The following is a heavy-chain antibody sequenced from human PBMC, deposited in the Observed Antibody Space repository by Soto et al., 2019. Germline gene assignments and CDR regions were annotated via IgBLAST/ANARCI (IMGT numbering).Heavy chain of an antibody. CDR1: GGSISSYY. CDR2: IYYSGST. CDR3: ARDDRSGGSCYDN. D-gene: IGHD2-15*01. Sequence: SETLSLTCTVSGGSISSYYWSWIRQPPGKGLEWIGYIYYSGSTNYNPSLKSRVTISVDTSKNQFSLKLSSVTAADTAVYYCARDDRSGGSCYDNWGQGTLVTVSS. V-gene: IGHV4-59*12. J-gene: IGHJ4*02.